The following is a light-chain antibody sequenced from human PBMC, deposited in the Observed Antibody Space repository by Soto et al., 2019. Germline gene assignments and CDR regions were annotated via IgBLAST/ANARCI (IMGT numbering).Light chain of an antibody. CDR3: SSYTSSSTLV. J-gene: IGLJ2*01. CDR1: SSDVGGYTY. V-gene: IGLV2-14*01. CDR2: EVS. Sequence: QSALTQPASVSGSPGQSITISCTGTSSDVGGYTYVSWYQQHPGKAPKLMIYEVSTRPSGVSNRFSGSKSGNTASLTNSGLQAEDEADYYCSSYTSSSTLVFGGGTKLTVL.